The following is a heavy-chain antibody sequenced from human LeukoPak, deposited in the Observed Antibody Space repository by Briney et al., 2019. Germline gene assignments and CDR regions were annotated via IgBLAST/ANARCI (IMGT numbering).Heavy chain of an antibody. V-gene: IGHV3-23*01. D-gene: IGHD6-13*01. J-gene: IGHJ4*02. CDR3: AKYKAAAIGAHLDY. Sequence: GESLRLSCAASGFIFKKYWMNWVRQVPGKGLEWVSAISGSGGSTYYADSVKGRFTISRDNSKNTLYLQMNSLRAEDTAVYYCAKYKAAAIGAHLDYWGQGTLVTVSS. CDR1: GFIFKKYW. CDR2: ISGSGGST.